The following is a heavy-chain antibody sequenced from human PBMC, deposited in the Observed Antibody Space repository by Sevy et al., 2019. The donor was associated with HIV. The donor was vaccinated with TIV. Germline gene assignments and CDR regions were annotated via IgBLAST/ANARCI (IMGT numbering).Heavy chain of an antibody. J-gene: IGHJ6*02. Sequence: SSVKVSCKASGYTFTSYGISWVRQAPGQGLEWMGWISAYNGNTNYAQKLQGRVTMTTDTSTSTAYMELRSLRSDDTAVYYCARDGYCSGGSCIPNYHYGMVVWGQGTTVTDSS. V-gene: IGHV1-18*01. D-gene: IGHD2-15*01. CDR1: GYTFTSYG. CDR2: ISAYNGNT. CDR3: ARDGYCSGGSCIPNYHYGMVV.